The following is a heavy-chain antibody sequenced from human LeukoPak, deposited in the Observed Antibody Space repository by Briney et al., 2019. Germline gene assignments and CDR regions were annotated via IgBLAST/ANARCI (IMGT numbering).Heavy chain of an antibody. V-gene: IGHV4-4*07. CDR3: ARVGSGYDYFDY. CDR1: AGSFSSYY. D-gene: IGHD5-12*01. J-gene: IGHJ4*02. CDR2: VHGSGNT. Sequence: PSKTLSLTCTVSAGSFSSYYWSWIRQPAGKGLEWIGRVHGSGNTKYNPLLMSRVTMSVDTSKNQFSLKLSSVTAADTAVYYCARVGSGYDYFDYWGQGALVTVSS.